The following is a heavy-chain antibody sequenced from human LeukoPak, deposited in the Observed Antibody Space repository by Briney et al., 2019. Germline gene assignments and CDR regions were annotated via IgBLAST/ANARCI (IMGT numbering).Heavy chain of an antibody. Sequence: PSETLSLTCTVSGGSISSYYWSWIRQPAGKGLEWIGYIYYSGSTNYNPSLKSRVTISVDTSKNQFSLKLSSVTAADTAVYYCARVGVPATVDYWGQGTLVTVSS. D-gene: IGHD2-2*01. V-gene: IGHV4-59*01. CDR2: IYYSGST. CDR3: ARVGVPATVDY. CDR1: GGSISSYY. J-gene: IGHJ4*02.